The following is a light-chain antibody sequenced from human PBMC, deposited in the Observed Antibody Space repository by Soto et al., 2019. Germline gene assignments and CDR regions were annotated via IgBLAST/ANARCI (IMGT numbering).Light chain of an antibody. V-gene: IGKV3D-15*01. J-gene: IGKJ2*01. CDR3: QQYNYWPRT. CDR1: QTVGSN. CDR2: DAS. Sequence: EIVMPESPATLSVSPGERATLSCRASQTVGSNLAWYQQKRGQAPRLLIYDASTRANGIPARFSGSGSGTDCTLTIGSLQSEDFALYYCQQYNYWPRTFGHGSKLEIK.